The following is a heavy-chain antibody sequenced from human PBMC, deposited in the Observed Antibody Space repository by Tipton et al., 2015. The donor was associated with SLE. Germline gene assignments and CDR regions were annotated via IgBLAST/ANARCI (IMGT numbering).Heavy chain of an antibody. CDR3: VRGPKDV. J-gene: IGHJ6*02. CDR1: GGSIRSSNW. Sequence: TLSLTCAVSGGSIRSSNWWSWVRQPPGKGLEWIGYIYDSKSTYYNPSLKSRLTMSADTSKNQISLKLSSVSAADTAVYYCVRGPKDVWGQGTTVTVSS. CDR2: IYDSKST. V-gene: IGHV4-4*02.